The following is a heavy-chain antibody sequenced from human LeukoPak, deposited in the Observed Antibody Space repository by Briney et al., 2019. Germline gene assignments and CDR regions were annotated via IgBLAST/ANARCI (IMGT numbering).Heavy chain of an antibody. CDR3: ASHCSSTSCQDY. J-gene: IGHJ4*02. D-gene: IGHD2-2*01. V-gene: IGHV1-69*02. CDR2: IIPILGIA. Sequence: SVKVSCKASGDTFSSYTISWVRQAPGQGLEWMGRIIPILGIANYAQKFQGRVTITADKSTSTAYMELSSLRSEDTAVYYCASHCSSTSCQDYWGQGTLVTVSS. CDR1: GDTFSSYT.